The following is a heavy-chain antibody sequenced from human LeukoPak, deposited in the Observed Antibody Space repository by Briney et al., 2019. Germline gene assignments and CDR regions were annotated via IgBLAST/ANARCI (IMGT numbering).Heavy chain of an antibody. Sequence: ASVKVSCKASGYTFTGHYMHWIRQAPGQGLEWMGWIEPNSGGTHFAQKFQGRLTISRDTSISTAYMELSRLSSDDTAIYYCARDENWRPDYCGQGTLVTVSS. CDR3: ARDENWRPDY. CDR2: IEPNSGGT. V-gene: IGHV1-2*02. D-gene: IGHD1-1*01. CDR1: GYTFTGHY. J-gene: IGHJ4*02.